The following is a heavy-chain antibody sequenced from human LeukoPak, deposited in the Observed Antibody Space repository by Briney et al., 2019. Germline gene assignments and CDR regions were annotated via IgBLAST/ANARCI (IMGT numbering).Heavy chain of an antibody. V-gene: IGHV4-39*01. J-gene: IGHJ4*02. Sequence: SETLSLTCTVSGGSISSRNYYWGWLRQPPGKGLEWTGRIYYSGSTYYNPSLKSRVTISVATSKNQFSLRLSSVTAADTAVSYCARHRWGYFDSPRVQYYFDYWGQGTLVTVSS. CDR2: IYYSGST. CDR3: ARHRWGYFDSPRVQYYFDY. CDR1: GGSISSRNYY. D-gene: IGHD3-9*01.